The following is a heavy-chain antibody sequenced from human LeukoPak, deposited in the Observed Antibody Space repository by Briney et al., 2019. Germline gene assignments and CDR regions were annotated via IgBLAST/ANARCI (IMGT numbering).Heavy chain of an antibody. J-gene: IGHJ4*02. CDR2: INHSGST. CDR1: GGSFSGYY. CDR3: ARQGQLARTFYFDY. D-gene: IGHD2-2*01. V-gene: IGHV4-34*01. Sequence: SETLSLTCAVYGGSFSGYYWSWIRQPPGKGLEWIGEINHSGSTNYNPSLKSRVTISVDTSKNQFSLKLSSVTAADTAVYYCARQGQLARTFYFDYWGQGTLVTVSS.